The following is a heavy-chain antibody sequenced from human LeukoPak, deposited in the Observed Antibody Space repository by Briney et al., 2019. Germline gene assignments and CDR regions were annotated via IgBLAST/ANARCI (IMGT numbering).Heavy chain of an antibody. CDR3: AKGLLTYDPYYYAMDV. Sequence: GGSLRLSCAASGFTFSSYAMNWVRQAPGKGLEWVSAFGASGAATYYADSVKGRFTISRDNVKNTLDLQMNSLRAEDTAVYYCAKGLLTYDPYYYAMDVWGQGTTVTVSS. J-gene: IGHJ6*02. CDR2: FGASGAAT. V-gene: IGHV3-23*01. D-gene: IGHD3-3*01. CDR1: GFTFSSYA.